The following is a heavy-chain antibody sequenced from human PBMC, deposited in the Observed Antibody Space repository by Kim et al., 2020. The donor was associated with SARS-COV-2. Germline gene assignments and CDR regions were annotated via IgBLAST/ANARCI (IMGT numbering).Heavy chain of an antibody. D-gene: IGHD3-22*01. V-gene: IGHV1-24*01. CDR2: FDPEDAET. CDR3: ATATAKYYYGSGYSYYYYYSMDV. CDR1: GYTLTDLS. J-gene: IGHJ6*02. Sequence: ASVKVSCKVSGYTLTDLSMHWVRQAPGKGLEWMGGFDPEDAETIYAQKFQGRVTMTEDTSTDTAYMELSSLRSEDTAVYYCATATAKYYYGSGYSYYYYYSMDVWGQGTPVTVSS.